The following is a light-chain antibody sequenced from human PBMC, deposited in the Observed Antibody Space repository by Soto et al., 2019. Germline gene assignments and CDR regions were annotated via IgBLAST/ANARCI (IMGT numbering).Light chain of an antibody. V-gene: IGLV2-14*03. CDR3: NSYTSNNTYV. J-gene: IGLJ1*01. Sequence: QSVLTQPASVSGSPGQAITISCSGTSSDVGAFNYVSWYQQHPGKAPKLMIYDVSNRPSGVSNRFSGSKSGNTASLTISGHRAEDEADYYCNSYTSNNTYVFGTGTKVTVL. CDR2: DVS. CDR1: SSDVGAFNY.